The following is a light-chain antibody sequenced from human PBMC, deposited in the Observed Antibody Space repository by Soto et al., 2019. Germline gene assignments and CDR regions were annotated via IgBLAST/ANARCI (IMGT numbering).Light chain of an antibody. Sequence: DIQMTQSPSTLSASVGDRVTITCRASQGISSWLAWYQQKPGKAPKLLIYKASSLESGVPSRFSGSGSGTDFTLTISRLQPDDFSTYYCQQYSIYPRTFGQGTKVEIK. J-gene: IGKJ1*01. V-gene: IGKV1-5*03. CDR3: QQYSIYPRT. CDR2: KAS. CDR1: QGISSW.